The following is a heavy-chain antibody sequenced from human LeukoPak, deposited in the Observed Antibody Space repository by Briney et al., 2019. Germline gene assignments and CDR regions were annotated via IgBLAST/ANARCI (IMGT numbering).Heavy chain of an antibody. CDR2: MSKDERYR. J-gene: IGHJ6*03. V-gene: IGHV3-30*03. Sequence: GGSLRLSCVASGFRFRSYGMQWVRQAPGKGLEWVALMSKDERYRYYADSVKGRFTISRDNSKNTLYLQMNSLRAEDTAVYYCAREYRTWWAAGNMDVWGKGTTVTVSS. CDR3: AREYRTWWAAGNMDV. D-gene: IGHD1-14*01. CDR1: GFRFRSYG.